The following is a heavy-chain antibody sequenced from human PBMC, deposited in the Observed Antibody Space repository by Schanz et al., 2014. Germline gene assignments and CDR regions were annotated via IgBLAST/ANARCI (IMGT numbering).Heavy chain of an antibody. D-gene: IGHD4-4*01. V-gene: IGHV4-59*08. J-gene: IGHJ5*02. CDR2: VHSSGST. Sequence: QVQLQESGPGLVKPSETLSLTCTVSGGSIRGYYCSWIRQPPGKGLEWIGYVHSSGSTNYNSSLKSRVTISGDTSKHHFPRKWSSVTAADTAVYYCARHLPGGYNNHGWFDPWGQGTLVTVSS. CDR1: GGSIRGYY. CDR3: ARHLPGGYNNHGWFDP.